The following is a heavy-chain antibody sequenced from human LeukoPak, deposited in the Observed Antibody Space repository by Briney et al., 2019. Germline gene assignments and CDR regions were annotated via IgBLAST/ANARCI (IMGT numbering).Heavy chain of an antibody. CDR2: INRDGSET. V-gene: IGHV3-7*01. CDR3: VRGLRSSWGPDDY. Sequence: PGGSLRLSCAASGLTFSSYSMNWVRQAPGKGLEWVANINRDGSETYYVDSVKGRFTISRDNAKSSLYLQMNSLRVDDTAVYYCVRGLRSSWGPDDYWGQGTLVTVSS. D-gene: IGHD6-13*01. J-gene: IGHJ4*02. CDR1: GLTFSSYS.